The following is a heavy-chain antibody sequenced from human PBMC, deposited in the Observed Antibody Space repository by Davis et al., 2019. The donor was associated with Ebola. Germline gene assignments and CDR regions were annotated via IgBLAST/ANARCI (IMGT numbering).Heavy chain of an antibody. CDR1: GYTFTSYD. V-gene: IGHV1-8*01. D-gene: IGHD6-19*01. J-gene: IGHJ4*02. Sequence: ASVKVSCKASGYTFTSYDINWVRQATGQGLEWMGWISAYNGNTNYAQKFQGWVTMTRDTSISTAYMELSSLRSEDTAVYYCARDRDSSGWYVSDYWGQGTLVTVSS. CDR3: ARDRDSSGWYVSDY. CDR2: ISAYNGNT.